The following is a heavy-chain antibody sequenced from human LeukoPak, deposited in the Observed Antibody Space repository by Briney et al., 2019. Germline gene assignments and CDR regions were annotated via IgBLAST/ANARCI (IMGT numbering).Heavy chain of an antibody. J-gene: IGHJ6*02. D-gene: IGHD2-2*01. CDR2: ISESGGST. CDR3: ATDIVVVPAAPAPPDYYYYYGMDV. Sequence: PGGSLRLSCAASGFTFSSYAMSWVRQAPGKGLEWVSGISESGGSTFYGDCVKGRFTISRDNSKNTLYLQMNSLRAEDTAVYYCATDIVVVPAAPAPPDYYYYYGMDVWGQGTTVTVSS. V-gene: IGHV3-23*01. CDR1: GFTFSSYA.